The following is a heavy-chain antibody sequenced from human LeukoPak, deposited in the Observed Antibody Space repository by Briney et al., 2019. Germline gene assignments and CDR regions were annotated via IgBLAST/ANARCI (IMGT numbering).Heavy chain of an antibody. J-gene: IGHJ4*02. CDR3: AKSGYDSSGYSDFDY. CDR2: IRFDGSNK. Sequence: GGSLRLSCAASGVTFSSYGMHWVRQAPGKGLEGVAFIRFDGSNKYYADSVKGRFTISRDNSKNTLYLQMNSLRAEGTAVYYCAKSGYDSSGYSDFDYWGQGTLVTVSS. V-gene: IGHV3-30*02. D-gene: IGHD3-22*01. CDR1: GVTFSSYG.